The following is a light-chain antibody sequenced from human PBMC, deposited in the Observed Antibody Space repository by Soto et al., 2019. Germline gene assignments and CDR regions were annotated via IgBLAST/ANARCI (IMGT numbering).Light chain of an antibody. V-gene: IGKV3-20*01. CDR3: QQYGRSPGT. CDR2: GAS. J-gene: IGKJ1*01. CDR1: QTVTSNY. Sequence: EVVLTQSACTLSSSPGERATLSCRASQTVTSNYLAWYQQKPGQAPRLLFFGASIRATGLPDRFSGGGSGTDFTLTISRLEPEDFAVYYCQQYGRSPGTFGQGTKVDIK.